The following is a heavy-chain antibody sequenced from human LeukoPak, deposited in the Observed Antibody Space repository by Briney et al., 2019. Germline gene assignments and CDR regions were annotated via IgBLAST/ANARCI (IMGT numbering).Heavy chain of an antibody. CDR1: GGPLSISREL. CDR3: ARQCRAVLVVPVARGNYCDY. CDR2: MSYSGAP. Sequence: AEPLSLPCTVSGGPLSISRELGARIPQSPGGVLQWNTSMSYSGAPHYNPSLQSRLTISVDTSTNQFSLKLYSVTGEGTAVYYWARQCRAVLVVPVARGNYCDYFGEGTLVTVSS. V-gene: IGHV4-39*01. J-gene: IGHJ4*02. D-gene: IGHD2-2*01.